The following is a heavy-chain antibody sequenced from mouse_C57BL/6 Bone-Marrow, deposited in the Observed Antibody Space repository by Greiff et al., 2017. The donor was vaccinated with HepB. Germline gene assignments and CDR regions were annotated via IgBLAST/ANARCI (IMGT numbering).Heavy chain of an antibody. D-gene: IGHD2-4*01. Sequence: QVQLQQSGAELVMPGASVKLSCKASGYTFTSYWMHWVKQRPGQGLEWIGEIDPSDSYTNNNQKFKGKSTLTVDKSSSTAYMQLSSLTSEDSAVYYCAREDLYYDYGALFAYWGQGTLVTVSA. J-gene: IGHJ3*01. CDR3: AREDLYYDYGALFAY. CDR1: GYTFTSYW. CDR2: IDPSDSYT. V-gene: IGHV1-69*01.